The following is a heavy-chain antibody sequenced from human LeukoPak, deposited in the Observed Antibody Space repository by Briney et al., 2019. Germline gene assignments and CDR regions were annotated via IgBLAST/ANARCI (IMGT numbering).Heavy chain of an antibody. CDR2: FDPEDGET. V-gene: IGHV1-24*01. D-gene: IGHD6-13*01. CDR3: AQSWTHAFDI. CDR1: GYTLTELS. J-gene: IGHJ3*02. Sequence: ASVKVSCKVSGYTLTELSMHWVRQAPGKGLEWMGGFDPEDGETIYAQKFQGRVTMTGDTSTDTAYMELSSLRSEDTAVYYCAQSWTHAFDIWGQGTMVTVSS.